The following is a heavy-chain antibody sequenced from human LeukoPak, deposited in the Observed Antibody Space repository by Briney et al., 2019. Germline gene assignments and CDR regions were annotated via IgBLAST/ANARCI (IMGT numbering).Heavy chain of an antibody. J-gene: IGHJ4*02. CDR3: ARGGSSWYDYFGY. Sequence: PSETLSLTCTVSGASISSSSYYWGWIRQPPGKGLEWIGSIYYSGSTHYNPSLKSRVTISVDTSKSQFSLKLSYVTAEDTAVYYCARGGSSWYDYFGYWGQGTLVTVSS. CDR2: IYYSGST. CDR1: GASISSSSYY. V-gene: IGHV4-39*01. D-gene: IGHD6-13*01.